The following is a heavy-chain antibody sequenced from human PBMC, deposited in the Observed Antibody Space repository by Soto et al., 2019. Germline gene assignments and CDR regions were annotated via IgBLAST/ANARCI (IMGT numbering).Heavy chain of an antibody. CDR2: ISSDGSNK. V-gene: IGHV3-30*04. CDR3: ARGRRLTMTGREFYYRLDV. D-gene: IGHD3-10*01. J-gene: IGHJ6*02. Sequence: GGSLRLSCTASGFSLRSFAVHWVRQAPGKGLEWVAVISSDGSNKYYIESVKGRFNISRDNFKNAMYMEIDNLRIEDTAVYYCARGRRLTMTGREFYYRLDVWGQGTTVTVSS. CDR1: GFSLRSFA.